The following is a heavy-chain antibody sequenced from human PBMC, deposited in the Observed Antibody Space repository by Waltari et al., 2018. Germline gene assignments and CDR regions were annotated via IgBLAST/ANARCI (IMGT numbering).Heavy chain of an antibody. D-gene: IGHD3-22*01. Sequence: ELQLVESGGGLVQPGGSVTLSCAAFGFTSGSYWMSWVRQAPGKGLEWVANIKQDGSDKYYVDSVKGRFTISRDNAKNSLYLQMNSLRVEDTAIYYCARLNWDVVKAFDYWGQGTLVTVSS. V-gene: IGHV3-7*01. CDR3: ARLNWDVVKAFDY. J-gene: IGHJ4*02. CDR2: IKQDGSDK. CDR1: GFTSGSYW.